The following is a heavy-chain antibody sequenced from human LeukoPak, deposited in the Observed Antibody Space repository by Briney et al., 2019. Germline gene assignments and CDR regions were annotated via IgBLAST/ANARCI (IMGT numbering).Heavy chain of an antibody. D-gene: IGHD3-22*01. CDR3: AKSDDSSGYYYGIVY. CDR2: ISGSGSST. J-gene: IGHJ4*02. Sequence: GGSPRLSCAAPGFTFSSYAMSWVRQAPGKGLEWVSAISGSGSSTYYSDSVKGRFTISRDNSKNTLYLQMNSLRAEDTAVYYCAKSDDSSGYYYGIVYWGQGTLVTVSS. V-gene: IGHV3-23*01. CDR1: GFTFSSYA.